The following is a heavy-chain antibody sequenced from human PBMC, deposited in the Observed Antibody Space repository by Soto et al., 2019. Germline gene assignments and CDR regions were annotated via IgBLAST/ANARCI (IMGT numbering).Heavy chain of an antibody. CDR1: GFSLSTSGAG. Sequence: GPTLVHPTQSITLTCTFSGFSLSTSGAGVGWIRQPPGKYLEWLALIYWDDDKRYSPSLKSRLTITKDTSKNQVVLTMTNMDPVDTATYYCAHVRAYYYDSSGYPAYWGQGTLVTVSS. V-gene: IGHV2-5*02. CDR2: IYWDDDK. D-gene: IGHD3-22*01. CDR3: AHVRAYYYDSSGYPAY. J-gene: IGHJ4*02.